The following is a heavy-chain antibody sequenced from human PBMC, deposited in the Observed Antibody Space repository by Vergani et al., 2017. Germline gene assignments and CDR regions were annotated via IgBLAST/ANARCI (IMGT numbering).Heavy chain of an antibody. D-gene: IGHD3-10*01. J-gene: IGHJ4*02. CDR1: GFTFSSYA. CDR2: ISGSGGST. Sequence: EVQLLESGGGLVQPGGSLSLSCAASGFTFSSYAMSWFRQAPGKGLEWVSAISGSGGSTYYADSVKGRFTISRDNSKTTLYLQMNSLRAEDTAVNYCAKETEYGSGSFVDYWGQGSLVTVSA. V-gene: IGHV3-23*01. CDR3: AKETEYGSGSFVDY.